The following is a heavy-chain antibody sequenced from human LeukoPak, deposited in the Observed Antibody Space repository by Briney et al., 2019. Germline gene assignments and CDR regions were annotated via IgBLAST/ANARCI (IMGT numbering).Heavy chain of an antibody. Sequence: GGSLRLSCAASGFTFSDYAMHWVRQAPGKGLEWVANIKQDGSAKYYVDSVRGRFTISRDNAKNSLYLQMGSLRAEDTAVYYCARFSGRNWGQGTLVTVSS. V-gene: IGHV3-7*01. CDR3: ARFSGRN. CDR1: GFTFSDYA. J-gene: IGHJ4*02. CDR2: IKQDGSAK. D-gene: IGHD2-15*01.